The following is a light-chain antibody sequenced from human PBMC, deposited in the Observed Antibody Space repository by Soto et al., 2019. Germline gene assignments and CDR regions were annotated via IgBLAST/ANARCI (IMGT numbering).Light chain of an antibody. CDR2: RAS. CDR1: QSVSSSY. Sequence: GLTQSPGTLSLSPGEGATLSCRASQSVSSSYLAWYQQKPGQAPSLLIYRASSRATGIPDRVSGSGSGTDFTLTISSLEPDDFAVYYWQQDGSSPRTLGQGTKVES. CDR3: QQDGSSPRT. V-gene: IGKV3-20*01. J-gene: IGKJ1*01.